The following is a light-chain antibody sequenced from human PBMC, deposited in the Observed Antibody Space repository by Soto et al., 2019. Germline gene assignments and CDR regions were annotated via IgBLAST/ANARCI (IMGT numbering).Light chain of an antibody. CDR2: EVS. V-gene: IGLV2-14*01. CDR3: ISYTSSSTLFV. J-gene: IGLJ1*01. CDR1: SSDVGGFAY. Sequence: QSALTQPASVSGSPGQSITISCTGTSSDVGGFAYVSWYQQHPGKAPKLMISEVSSRPSGVSNRFSGSRSGDTASLTISGLQAEDEADYYCISYTSSSTLFVFGTGTKVT.